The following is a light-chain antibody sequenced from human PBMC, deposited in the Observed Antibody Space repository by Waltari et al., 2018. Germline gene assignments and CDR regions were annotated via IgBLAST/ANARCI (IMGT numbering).Light chain of an antibody. J-gene: IGKJ4*01. CDR2: DSS. CDR1: RDISNY. CDR3: QQYHYLIT. V-gene: IGKV1-33*01. Sequence: DIQMTQSPSSLSASVGGRITITCQASRDISNYLNWYQQKPGRAPQLLIYDSSKMKPGVPSRFSGARSGTYFTFTISSLQPEDIATYYCQQYHYLITFGGGTRVEVK.